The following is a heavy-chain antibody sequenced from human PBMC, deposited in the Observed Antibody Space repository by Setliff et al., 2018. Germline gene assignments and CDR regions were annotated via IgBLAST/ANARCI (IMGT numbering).Heavy chain of an antibody. V-gene: IGHV4-4*07. J-gene: IGHJ3*02. D-gene: IGHD7-27*01. CDR3: ARGPGGATGEGFDI. CDR1: DGVLYGYY. CDR2: IYTNGGT. Sequence: SETLSLTCTVSDGVLYGYYWSWIRQPPGKGLEWIGRIYTNGGTNYSPSLKSRVTMSIDTSKNQFSLKLNSVTAADTAFYYCARGPGGATGEGFDIWGQGTRVTVS.